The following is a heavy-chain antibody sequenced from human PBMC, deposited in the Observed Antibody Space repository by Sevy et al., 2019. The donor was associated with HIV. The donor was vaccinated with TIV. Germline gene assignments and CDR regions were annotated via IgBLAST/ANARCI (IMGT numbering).Heavy chain of an antibody. CDR2: ISTSSNDI. CDR3: ARVVAYCSGGTCFPGYYYGMDV. CDR1: GFTLSSHN. J-gene: IGHJ6*02. D-gene: IGHD2-15*01. V-gene: IGHV3-21*01. Sequence: GGSLRLSCVASGFTLSSHNMNWVRQAAGKGLEWVSSISTSSNDIYYADSVRGRLTISRDNARNSLYLQMNTLRAEDTAVYYCARVVAYCSGGTCFPGYYYGMDVWGQGTTVTVSS.